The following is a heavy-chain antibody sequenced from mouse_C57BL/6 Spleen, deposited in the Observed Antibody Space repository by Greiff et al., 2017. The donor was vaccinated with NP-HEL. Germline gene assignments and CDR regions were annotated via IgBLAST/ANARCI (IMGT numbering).Heavy chain of an antibody. CDR2: IYPGDGDT. J-gene: IGHJ2*01. Sequence: VQVVESGPELVKPGASVKISCKASGYAFSSSWMNWVKQRPGKGLEWIGRIYPGDGDTNYNGKFKGKATLTADKSSSTAYMQLSSLTSEDSAVYFCARSGITTVALDYWGQGTTLTVSS. V-gene: IGHV1-82*01. D-gene: IGHD1-1*01. CDR3: ARSGITTVALDY. CDR1: GYAFSSSW.